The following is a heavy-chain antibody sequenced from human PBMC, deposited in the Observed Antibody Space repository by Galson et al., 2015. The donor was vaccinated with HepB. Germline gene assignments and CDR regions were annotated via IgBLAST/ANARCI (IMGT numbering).Heavy chain of an antibody. CDR3: ARDVFDWYFDL. V-gene: IGHV1-3*01. CDR2: INAGNGNT. J-gene: IGHJ2*01. Sequence: QSGAEVKKPGESLKISCKASGYTFTSYAMHWVRQAPGQRLEWMGWINAGNGNTKYSQKFQGRVTITRDTSASTAYMELSSLRSEDTAVYYCARDVFDWYFDLWGRGTLVTVSS. CDR1: GYTFTSYA.